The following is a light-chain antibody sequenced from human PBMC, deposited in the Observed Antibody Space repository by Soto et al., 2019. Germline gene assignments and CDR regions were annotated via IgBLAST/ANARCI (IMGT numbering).Light chain of an antibody. Sequence: QSVLTQPPSVSGAPGQTVTISCTGSSSNIGAGYDVHWYQQLPGTAPKLLIYGNSNRPSGVPDRFSGSKSGTSASLAITGLQAEDEADYYCQSYDSSLSGFHVVFGGGTKLT. V-gene: IGLV1-40*01. CDR1: SSNIGAGYD. CDR3: QSYDSSLSGFHVV. CDR2: GNS. J-gene: IGLJ2*01.